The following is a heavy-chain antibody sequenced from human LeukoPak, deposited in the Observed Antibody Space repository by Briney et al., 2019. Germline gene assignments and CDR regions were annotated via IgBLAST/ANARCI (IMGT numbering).Heavy chain of an antibody. D-gene: IGHD6-19*01. J-gene: IGHJ6*02. CDR3: ARDYKRWLVQYGMDV. Sequence: PGGSLRLSCAASGFTFSSYSMNWVRQAPGKGLEWVSSISSSSSYIYYADSVKGRFTISRDNSKNTLYLQMNSLRAEDTAVYYCARDYKRWLVQYGMDVWGQGTTVTVSS. CDR1: GFTFSSYS. CDR2: ISSSSSYI. V-gene: IGHV3-21*01.